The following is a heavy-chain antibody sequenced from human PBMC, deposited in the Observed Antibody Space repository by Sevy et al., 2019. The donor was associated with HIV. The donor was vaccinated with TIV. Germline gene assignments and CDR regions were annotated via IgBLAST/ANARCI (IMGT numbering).Heavy chain of an antibody. CDR3: ARHCSGTSCSHAFDI. J-gene: IGHJ3*02. Sequence: SETLSLTCAVYSGSFSGYYWSWIRQPPGKGLEWIGEINHSGSTNYNPSLKSRVTISVDTSKNQFSLKLSSVTAADTAVYYCARHCSGTSCSHAFDIWGQGTMVTVSS. V-gene: IGHV4-34*01. CDR1: SGSFSGYY. D-gene: IGHD2-2*01. CDR2: INHSGST.